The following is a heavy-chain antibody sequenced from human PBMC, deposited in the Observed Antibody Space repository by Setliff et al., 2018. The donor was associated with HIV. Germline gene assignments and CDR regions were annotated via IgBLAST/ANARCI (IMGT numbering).Heavy chain of an antibody. D-gene: IGHD3-9*01. CDR2: IKSDGSTT. J-gene: IGHJ4*02. Sequence: GGSLRLSCAASGFTFSSYAMHWVRQAPGKGLVWVSRIKSDGSTTNYADSVKGRFTISRDNAKNSLYLQMNSLRAEDTAVYYCAKSPPDYDILTGWPEYFDYWGQGTLVTVSS. CDR1: GFTFSSYA. CDR3: AKSPPDYDILTGWPEYFDY. V-gene: IGHV3-74*01.